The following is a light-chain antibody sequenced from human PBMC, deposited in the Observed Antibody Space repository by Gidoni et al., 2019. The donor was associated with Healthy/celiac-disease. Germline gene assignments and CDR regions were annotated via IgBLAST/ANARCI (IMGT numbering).Light chain of an antibody. CDR3: QSYDSSLSGYV. CDR1: SSTIGAGYD. CDR2: GNS. V-gene: IGLV1-40*01. J-gene: IGLJ1*01. Sequence: HSVLAQPPSLSGAPGQRVTISCTGSSSTIGAGYDVHWYQQLPGTAPKLLIYGNSNRPSGVPDRFSGSKSGTSASLAITGLQAEDEADYYCQSYDSSLSGYVFGTGTKVTVL.